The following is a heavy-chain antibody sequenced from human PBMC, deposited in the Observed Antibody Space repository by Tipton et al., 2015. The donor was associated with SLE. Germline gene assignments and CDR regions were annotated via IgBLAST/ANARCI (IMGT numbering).Heavy chain of an antibody. Sequence: TLSLTCAVYGGSFSGFYWSWIRQPPGKGLEWIGEINHSGRINYNPSLKSRVAISQDTSKNQFSLKLTSVTAADAAVYYCARLVKGVMIADYFYYMDVWGKGTTVTVSS. V-gene: IGHV4-34*01. D-gene: IGHD2-21*01. CDR2: INHSGRI. CDR3: ARLVKGVMIADYFYYMDV. J-gene: IGHJ6*03. CDR1: GGSFSGFY.